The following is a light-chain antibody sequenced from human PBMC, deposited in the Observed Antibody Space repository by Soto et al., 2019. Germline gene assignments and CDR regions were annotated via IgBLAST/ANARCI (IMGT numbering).Light chain of an antibody. CDR2: EVT. CDR1: SSDVDGYDY. V-gene: IGLV2-14*01. Sequence: QSALTQPASVSGSPGQSIAISCTGTSSDVDGYDYVSWYQQHPDKAPKLMIYEVTKRPSGVSNRFSGSKSGNTASLTISGLQPEDEADYYCSSHTSGSTRVFGSGTKVTVL. CDR3: SSHTSGSTRV. J-gene: IGLJ1*01.